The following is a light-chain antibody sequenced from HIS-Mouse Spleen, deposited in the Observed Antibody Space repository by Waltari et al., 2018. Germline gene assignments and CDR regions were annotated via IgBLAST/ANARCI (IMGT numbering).Light chain of an antibody. CDR1: SSDVGGYNY. V-gene: IGLV2-11*01. Sequence: QSALTQPRSVSGSPGQPVTISCPGTSSDVGGYNYVSWYQQHPGKAPKLMIYDVSKRPSGVPDRFSGSKSGNTASLTISGLQAEDEADYYCCSYAGSYTPHVVFGGGTKLTVL. CDR2: DVS. J-gene: IGLJ2*01. CDR3: CSYAGSYTPHVV.